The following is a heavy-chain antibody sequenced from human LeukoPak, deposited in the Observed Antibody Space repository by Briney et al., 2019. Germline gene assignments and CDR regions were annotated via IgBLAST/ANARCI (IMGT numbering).Heavy chain of an antibody. D-gene: IGHD3-22*01. V-gene: IGHV3-48*01. CDR3: ARGFYDSSGFRPYFDY. CDR1: GFSFSSSS. J-gene: IGHJ4*02. Sequence: GGSLGLSCAASGFSFSSSSMSWVRQAPGKGLEWISYISSSSSAIYYADSVKGRFTISRDNSKNTLYLQMNSLRAEDTAVYYCARGFYDSSGFRPYFDYWGQGILVTVSS. CDR2: ISSSSSAI.